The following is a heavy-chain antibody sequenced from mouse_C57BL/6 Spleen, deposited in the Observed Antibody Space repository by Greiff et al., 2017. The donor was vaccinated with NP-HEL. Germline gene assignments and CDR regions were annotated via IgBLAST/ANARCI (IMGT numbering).Heavy chain of an antibody. D-gene: IGHD1-1*01. V-gene: IGHV1-50*01. J-gene: IGHJ2*01. CDR2: IDPSDSYT. CDR3: GRMDYGSLDD. Sequence: QVQLQQPGAELVKPGASVKLSCKASGYTFTSYWMQWVKQRPGQGLEWIGEIDPSDSYTNYNQKFKGKATLTVDTSSSTAYMQLSSLTSEDSAVYYCGRMDYGSLDDWGQGTTLTVSS. CDR1: GYTFTSYW.